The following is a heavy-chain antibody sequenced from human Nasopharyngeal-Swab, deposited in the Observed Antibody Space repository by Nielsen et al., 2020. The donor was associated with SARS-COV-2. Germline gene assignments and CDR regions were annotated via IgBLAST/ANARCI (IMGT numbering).Heavy chain of an antibody. CDR1: GFLFSGSA. Sequence: GESLKISCAASGFLFSGSAIHWVRQAPGKGLEWVSSISSSSSYIYYADSVKGRFTISRDNAKNSLYLQMNSLRAEDTAVYYCARDGLDYDFWSAYFMDVWGQGTTVTVSS. V-gene: IGHV3-21*01. CDR2: ISSSSSYI. D-gene: IGHD3-3*01. CDR3: ARDGLDYDFWSAYFMDV. J-gene: IGHJ6*02.